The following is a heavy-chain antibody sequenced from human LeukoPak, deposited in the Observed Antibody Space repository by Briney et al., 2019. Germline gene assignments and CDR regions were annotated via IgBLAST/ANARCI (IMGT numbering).Heavy chain of an antibody. J-gene: IGHJ6*03. CDR1: GYTFTGYY. Sequence: ASVKVSCKASGYTFTGYYMHWVRHAPGQGLEWMGWINPNSGGTNYAQKFQGRGTTTTETSISTAYMELSRLRSDDTAVYYCARDSITMVRGVIGYYMDVWGKGTTVTVSS. V-gene: IGHV1-2*02. CDR2: INPNSGGT. CDR3: ARDSITMVRGVIGYYMDV. D-gene: IGHD3-10*01.